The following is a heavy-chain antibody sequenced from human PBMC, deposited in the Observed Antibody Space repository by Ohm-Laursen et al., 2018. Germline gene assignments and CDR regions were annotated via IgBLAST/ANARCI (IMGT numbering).Heavy chain of an antibody. CDR1: GFTFSSYS. V-gene: IGHV3-21*04. CDR3: ARSAALYGDPMGYFDY. Sequence: SLRLSCSASGFTFSSYSMNWVRQAPGKGLEWVSSISSSSSYIYYADSVKGRFTISRDNAKNSLYLQMNSLRAEDTAVYYCARSAALYGDPMGYFDYWGQGTLVTVSS. J-gene: IGHJ4*02. D-gene: IGHD4-17*01. CDR2: ISSSSSYI.